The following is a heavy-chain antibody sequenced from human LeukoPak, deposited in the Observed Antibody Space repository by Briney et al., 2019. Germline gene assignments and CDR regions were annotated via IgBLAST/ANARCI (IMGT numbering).Heavy chain of an antibody. V-gene: IGHV4-61*01. J-gene: IGHJ4*02. Sequence: SETLSLTCTVSGGSVNSGSYYWSWIRQPPGKGLEWIGYIYYSGSTNYRPSLKSRVTMSVDMSKNQFSLRLNSVTAADTAVYYCAAMHDSGWYSYWGQGTLVTVSS. CDR3: AAMHDSGWYSY. CDR1: GGSVNSGSYY. D-gene: IGHD6-19*01. CDR2: IYYSGST.